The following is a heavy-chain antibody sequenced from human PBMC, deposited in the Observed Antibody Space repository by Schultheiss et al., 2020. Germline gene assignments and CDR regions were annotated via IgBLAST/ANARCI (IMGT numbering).Heavy chain of an antibody. CDR3: ARVIDSSGSGTYYFYY. Sequence: SVKVSCKTSGGTFSKYPISWVRQAPGQGLEWMGGIIPMFGTPNYAQKFQGRVTITADESTRTAYMEVRSLRSEDTAVYYCARVIDSSGSGTYYFYYWGQGTLVTVSS. V-gene: IGHV1-69*13. J-gene: IGHJ4*02. D-gene: IGHD3-10*01. CDR2: IIPMFGTP. CDR1: GGTFSKYP.